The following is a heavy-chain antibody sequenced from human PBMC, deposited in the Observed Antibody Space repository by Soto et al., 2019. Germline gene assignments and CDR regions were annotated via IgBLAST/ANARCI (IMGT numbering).Heavy chain of an antibody. CDR2: IYWNDDK. D-gene: IGHD6-19*01. V-gene: IGHV2-5*01. CDR1: GFSLRTSGVG. Sequence: SGPTLVNPTQTLTLTGIFSGFSLRTSGVGVGWIRQPPAKALGWLGFIYWNDDKRYSPALKSRLTITKDTSKSQVVLTMTNIDPVDTATSYCAKSGSSGWYGWFDPWGQGTLVTVSS. J-gene: IGHJ5*02. CDR3: AKSGSSGWYGWFDP.